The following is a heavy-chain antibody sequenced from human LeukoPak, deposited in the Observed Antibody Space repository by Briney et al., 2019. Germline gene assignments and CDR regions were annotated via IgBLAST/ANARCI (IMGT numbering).Heavy chain of an antibody. J-gene: IGHJ5*02. CDR1: GGSFSGYY. CDR2: INHSGST. CDR3: ARGRRAAAGRSKGWFDP. Sequence: SETLSLTCAVYGGSFSGYYWSWIRQPPGKGLEWIGEINHSGSTNYNPSLKSRVTISVDTSKNQFSLKLSSVTAADTAVYYCARGRRAAAGRSKGWFDPWGQGTLVTVSS. V-gene: IGHV4-34*01. D-gene: IGHD6-13*01.